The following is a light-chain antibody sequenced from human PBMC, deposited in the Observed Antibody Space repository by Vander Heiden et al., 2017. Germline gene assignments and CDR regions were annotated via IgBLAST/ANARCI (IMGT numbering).Light chain of an antibody. CDR2: EVS. CDR3: SSYTSSSTRVL. CDR1: SSDVGGYNY. J-gene: IGLJ2*01. V-gene: IGLV2-14*01. Sequence: QSALTQPASVSGSPGQSITISCTGTSSDVGGYNYVSWYQQHPGKAPKLMIYEVSNRPSGVSKRFSGSKSDNTASLTISGLQSEDEADYYCSSYTSSSTRVLFGGGTKLTVL.